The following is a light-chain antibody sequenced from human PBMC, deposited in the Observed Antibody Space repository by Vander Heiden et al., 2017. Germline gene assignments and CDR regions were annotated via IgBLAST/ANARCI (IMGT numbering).Light chain of an antibody. J-gene: IGKJ2*01. CDR2: WAS. CDR1: QSVLYSSNNKNY. V-gene: IGKV4-1*01. Sequence: DIVMTQSPDSLAVSLGERATINCKSSQSVLYSSNNKNYFAWYQQKPRQPPKLLIYWASTRESGVPDRFSGSGSGTDFTLTISSLQAEDVAVYYCQQYDSTPQTFGQGTKLEIK. CDR3: QQYDSTPQT.